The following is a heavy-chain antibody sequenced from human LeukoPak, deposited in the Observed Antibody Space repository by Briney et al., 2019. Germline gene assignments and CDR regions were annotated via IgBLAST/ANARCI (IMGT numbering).Heavy chain of an antibody. J-gene: IGHJ3*02. CDR3: ARAVVLGELSLWDALDI. V-gene: IGHV3-74*01. CDR2: INSDGSRT. D-gene: IGHD3-16*02. Sequence: GGSLRLSCAASGFTFSSYWMHWVRQAPGKGLVWVSRINSDGSRTSYADSVKGRFTISRDNAKNTLYLQMNSLRAEDTAVYYCARAVVLGELSLWDALDIWGQGTVVTVSS. CDR1: GFTFSSYW.